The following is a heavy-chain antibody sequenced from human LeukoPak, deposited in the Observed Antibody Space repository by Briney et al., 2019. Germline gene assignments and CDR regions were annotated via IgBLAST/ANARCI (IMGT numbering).Heavy chain of an antibody. CDR1: GYRFTSYG. J-gene: IGHJ3*02. Sequence: SVKVSCKASGYRFTSYGITWVRQAPGQGLEWMGGIIPAFGPTNYAQRFQGRLTLTADVSASTAYMALSSLTSDDTAVYYCAREGEPAMTLVRGEAFDIWGQGTMVIVSS. CDR3: AREGEPAMTLVRGEAFDI. CDR2: IIPAFGPT. V-gene: IGHV1-69*13. D-gene: IGHD3-10*01.